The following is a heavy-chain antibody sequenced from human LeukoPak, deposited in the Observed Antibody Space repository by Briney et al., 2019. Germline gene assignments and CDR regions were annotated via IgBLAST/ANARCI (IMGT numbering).Heavy chain of an antibody. CDR1: GGSISSGGYY. CDR3: ARGPAYDYVWGSYRPWGWFDP. CDR2: IYYSGST. J-gene: IGHJ5*02. D-gene: IGHD3-16*02. V-gene: IGHV4-31*03. Sequence: SQTLSLTCTVSGGSISSGGYYWSWIRQHPGKGLEWIGYIYYSGSTYYNPSLKSRVTISVDTSKNQFSLKLSSVTAADTAVYYCARGPAYDYVWGSYRPWGWFDPWGQGTLVTVSS.